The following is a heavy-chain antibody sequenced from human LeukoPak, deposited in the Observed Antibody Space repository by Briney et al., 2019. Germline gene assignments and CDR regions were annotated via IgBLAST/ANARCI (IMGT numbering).Heavy chain of an antibody. CDR2: SYYSGST. J-gene: IGHJ4*02. CDR3: ARSWAGMYYPYYYFDF. D-gene: IGHD6-19*01. CDR1: GGSISSYY. Sequence: PSETLSLTCIVSGGSISSYYWSWIRQPPGKGLEWIGFSYYSGSTNYNPTLKSRVYISVDTSKNQFSLNRDSVTAADTAVYYCARSWAGMYYPYYYFDFWGQGTLVSVSS. V-gene: IGHV4-59*12.